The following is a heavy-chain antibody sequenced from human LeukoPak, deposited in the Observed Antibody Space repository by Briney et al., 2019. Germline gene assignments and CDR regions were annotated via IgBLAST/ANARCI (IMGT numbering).Heavy chain of an antibody. D-gene: IGHD6-13*01. Sequence: SQTLSLTCTVSDGSISGRSYYWSWIRQPAGKGLEFIGHIYTSGSTNYNPSLKSRVTMSVDTSKNQFSLKLSSVTAADTAVYYCARGDGIAAAGTGWFDPWGQGTLVTVSS. J-gene: IGHJ5*02. CDR3: ARGDGIAAAGTGWFDP. CDR2: IYTSGST. V-gene: IGHV4-61*09. CDR1: DGSISGRSYY.